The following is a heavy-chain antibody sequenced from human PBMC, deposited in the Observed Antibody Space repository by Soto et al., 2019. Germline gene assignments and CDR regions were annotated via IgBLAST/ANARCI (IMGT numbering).Heavy chain of an antibody. CDR2: IYPGDSDT. CDR1: GYSFTSYW. J-gene: IGHJ6*02. V-gene: IGHV5-51*01. Sequence: PGESLKISCKGSGYSFTSYWIGWVRQMPGKGLEWMGIIYPGDSDTRYSPSFQGQVTISADKSISTAYLQWSSLKASDTAMYYCARRAGPDGYYYYGMDVWDQGXTVTVYS. CDR3: ARRAGPDGYYYYGMDV.